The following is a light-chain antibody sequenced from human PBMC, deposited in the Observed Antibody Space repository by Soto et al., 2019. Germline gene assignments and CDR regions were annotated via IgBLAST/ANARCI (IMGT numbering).Light chain of an antibody. V-gene: IGKV3-15*01. CDR3: LQHKSWPFT. Sequence: EIVMTQSPAPLSVSPGERATLSCRASQSVSSSLAWFQQKPGQAPRLLIYAASARATGIAARLSGSGSGTEFTLTISSLQSEDFAVYYCLQHKSWPFTFGQGTKL. CDR1: QSVSSS. J-gene: IGKJ2*01. CDR2: AAS.